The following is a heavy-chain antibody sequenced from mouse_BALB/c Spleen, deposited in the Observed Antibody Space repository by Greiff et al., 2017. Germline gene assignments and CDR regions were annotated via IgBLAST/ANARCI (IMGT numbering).Heavy chain of an antibody. CDR2: ISSGGSYT. Sequence: EVMLVESGGDLVKPGGSLKLSCAASGFTFSSYGMSWVRQTPDKRLEWVATISSGGSYTYYPDSVKGRFTISRDNAKNTLYLQMSSLKSEDTAMYYCARRDSSGYRAMDYWGQGTSVTVSS. CDR3: ARRDSSGYRAMDY. D-gene: IGHD3-2*01. CDR1: GFTFSSYG. V-gene: IGHV5-6*02. J-gene: IGHJ4*01.